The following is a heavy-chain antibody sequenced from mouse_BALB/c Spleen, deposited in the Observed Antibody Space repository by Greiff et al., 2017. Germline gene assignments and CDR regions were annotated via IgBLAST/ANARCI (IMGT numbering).Heavy chain of an antibody. Sequence: EVQLQESGAELVRSGASVKLSCTASGFNIKDYYMHWVKQRPEQGLEWIGWIDPENGDTEYAPKFQGKATMTADTSSNTAYLQLSSLTSEDTAVYYCSLYDYDEGFDYWGQGTTLTVSS. CDR3: SLYDYDEGFDY. CDR2: IDPENGDT. V-gene: IGHV14-4*02. J-gene: IGHJ2*01. CDR1: GFNIKDYY. D-gene: IGHD2-4*01.